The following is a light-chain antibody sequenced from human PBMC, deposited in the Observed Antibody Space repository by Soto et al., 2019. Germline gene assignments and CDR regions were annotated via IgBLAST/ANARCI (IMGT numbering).Light chain of an antibody. CDR3: CSYAGGGTYV. V-gene: IGLV2-23*02. CDR2: EVT. J-gene: IGLJ1*01. CDR1: INDVVTYNL. Sequence: QSVLTQPASVSGSPGQSITISCTGTINDVVTYNLVSWFQQHPGKAPKLMIYEVTERPSGVSNRFSGSKSGNAASLTISGLQAEDEADYHCCSYAGGGTYVFGTGTKVTVL.